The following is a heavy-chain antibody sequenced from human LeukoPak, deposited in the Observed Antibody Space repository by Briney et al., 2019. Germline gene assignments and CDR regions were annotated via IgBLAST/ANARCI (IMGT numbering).Heavy chain of an antibody. CDR2: INHSGST. D-gene: IGHD3-10*01. V-gene: IGHV4-39*07. CDR3: ARLFMVRGAVPYYYYYYMDV. Sequence: SETLSLTCTVSGGSISSSSYYWGWIRQPPGKGLEWIGEINHSGSTNYNPSLKSRVTISVDTSKSQFSLKLSSVTAADTAVYYCARLFMVRGAVPYYYYYYMDVWGKGTTVTVSS. J-gene: IGHJ6*03. CDR1: GGSISSSSYY.